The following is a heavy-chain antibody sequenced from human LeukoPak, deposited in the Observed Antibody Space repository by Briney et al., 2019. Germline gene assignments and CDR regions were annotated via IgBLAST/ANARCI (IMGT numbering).Heavy chain of an antibody. J-gene: IGHJ4*02. CDR2: INSDGSST. Sequence: GGSLRLSCAASGFTVSRYWMHWVRQAPGKGLVWVSRINSDGSSTNYADAVKGRFTVSRDNVKNTLYLQMNSLRAEDTAVYYCTRVMMIDYYDTSGYYNWGQGTLVTVSS. V-gene: IGHV3-74*01. CDR1: GFTVSRYW. CDR3: TRVMMIDYYDTSGYYN. D-gene: IGHD3-22*01.